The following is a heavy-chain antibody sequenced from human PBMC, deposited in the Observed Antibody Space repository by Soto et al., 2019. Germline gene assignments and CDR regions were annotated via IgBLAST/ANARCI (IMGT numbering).Heavy chain of an antibody. J-gene: IGHJ6*02. CDR3: ARGPAKIPDYYYYYGMDV. Sequence: ASVKVSCKASGYTFTSYGISWVRQASGQGLEWMGWISAYNGNTNYAQKLQGRVTMTTDTSTSTAYMELRSLRSDDTAVYYCARGPAKIPDYYYYYGMDVWGQGTTVTVSS. CDR1: GYTFTSYG. CDR2: ISAYNGNT. V-gene: IGHV1-18*01. D-gene: IGHD2-2*02.